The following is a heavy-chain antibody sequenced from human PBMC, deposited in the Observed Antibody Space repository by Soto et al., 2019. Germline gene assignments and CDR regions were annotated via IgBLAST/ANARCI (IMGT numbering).Heavy chain of an antibody. V-gene: IGHV3-9*01. Sequence: GGSLRLSCAASGFTFDDYAMHWVRQAPGKGLEWVSGISWNSGSIGYADSVKGRFTISRDNAKNSLYLQMNSLRAEDTALYYCAKDTDFWSGYYESWGQGTLVTVSS. CDR2: ISWNSGSI. CDR3: AKDTDFWSGYYES. J-gene: IGHJ5*02. CDR1: GFTFDDYA. D-gene: IGHD3-3*01.